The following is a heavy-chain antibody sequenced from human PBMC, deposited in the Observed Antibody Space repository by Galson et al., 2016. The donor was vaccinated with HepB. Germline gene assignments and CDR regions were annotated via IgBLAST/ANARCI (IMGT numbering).Heavy chain of an antibody. V-gene: IGHV1-69*04. CDR2: IIPILGIA. D-gene: IGHD6-19*01. CDR3: ANGDSSGWYLRPLDY. J-gene: IGHJ4*02. Sequence: SVKVSCKASGYTFTSYGISWVRQAPGQGLEWMGRIIPILGIANYAQNFQGRVTITADKSTSTAYMELSSLRSEDTAVYYCANGDSSGWYLRPLDYWGQGTLVTVSS. CDR1: GYTFTSYG.